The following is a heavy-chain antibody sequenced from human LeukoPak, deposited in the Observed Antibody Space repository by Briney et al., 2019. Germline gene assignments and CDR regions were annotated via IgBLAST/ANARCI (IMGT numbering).Heavy chain of an antibody. V-gene: IGHV3-9*01. Sequence: GRSLRLSCAASGFSFDDYAMHWVRQAPGKGLEWVSGITWKSGTIGYADSAKGRFTISRDNAKNSLYLQMNSLRAEDTAVYYCARVGAAGTFDYWGQGTLVTVSS. CDR2: ITWKSGTI. D-gene: IGHD6-13*01. J-gene: IGHJ4*02. CDR1: GFSFDDYA. CDR3: ARVGAAGTFDY.